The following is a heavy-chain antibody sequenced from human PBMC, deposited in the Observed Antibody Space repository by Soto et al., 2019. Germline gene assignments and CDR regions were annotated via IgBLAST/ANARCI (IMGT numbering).Heavy chain of an antibody. CDR3: AKGRYSSSWYHGGVDV. V-gene: IGHV3-23*01. D-gene: IGHD6-13*01. CDR1: GFTFSSYD. Sequence: EVQMLESGGGLVQRGGSLRLSCAASGFTFSSYDMSWVRQAPGTGLEWVSAISGRGGTEYYADSVKGRFTISRDNSKNTLYLQMNSLRAEDTAVYYCAKGRYSSSWYHGGVDVWGQGTTVTVSS. CDR2: ISGRGGTE. J-gene: IGHJ6*02.